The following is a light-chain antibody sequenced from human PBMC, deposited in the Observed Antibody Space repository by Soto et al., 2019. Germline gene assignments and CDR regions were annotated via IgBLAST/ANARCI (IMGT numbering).Light chain of an antibody. CDR1: QSVRTN. Sequence: EIVLTQSPATLSVSPGVRATLSCRASQSVRTNLGWYQKKPGQATRLIIFGASTRATNIPARFSGNGSGTEFTLTISSLQSEDFAVYYCQQYINWPPLTFGGGNKVEIK. CDR3: QQYINWPPLT. CDR2: GAS. J-gene: IGKJ4*01. V-gene: IGKV3-15*01.